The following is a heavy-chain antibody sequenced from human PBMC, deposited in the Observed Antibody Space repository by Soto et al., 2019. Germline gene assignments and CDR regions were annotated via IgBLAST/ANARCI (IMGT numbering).Heavy chain of an antibody. J-gene: IGHJ5*02. D-gene: IGHD2-2*01. CDR2: MNPNSGNT. V-gene: IGHV1-8*01. CDR3: ARLYCSSTSCYISPDNWFDP. Sequence: ASVKVSCKASGYTFTSYDINWVRQATGQGLEWMGWMNPNSGNTGYAQKFQGRVTMTRNTSISTAYMELSSLRSEDTAVYYCARLYCSSTSCYISPDNWFDPWGQGTLVPSPQ. CDR1: GYTFTSYD.